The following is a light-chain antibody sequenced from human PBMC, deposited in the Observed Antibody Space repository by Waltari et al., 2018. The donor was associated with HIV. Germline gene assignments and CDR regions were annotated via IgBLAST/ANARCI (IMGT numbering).Light chain of an antibody. Sequence: EIVLTQSPATLSLSPGERATLSCRASQSVSSYLGCYQQKPGQAPRLLIYDASSRATGIPARFSGSGSGTDFTLTISSLEPEDFAVYYCQQRSNWPPYSFGQGTKLEIK. CDR1: QSVSSY. CDR2: DAS. J-gene: IGKJ2*01. CDR3: QQRSNWPPYS. V-gene: IGKV3-11*01.